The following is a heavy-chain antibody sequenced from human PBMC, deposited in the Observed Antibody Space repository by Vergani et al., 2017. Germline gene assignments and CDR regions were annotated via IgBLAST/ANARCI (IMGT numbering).Heavy chain of an antibody. J-gene: IGHJ3*02. CDR1: GYTFTGYY. Sequence: QVQLVQSGAEVKKPGASVKVSCKASGYTFTGYYMHWVRQAPGQGLEWMGWINPNSGGTNYAQKFQGRVTMTRDTSISTAYMELSSLRSEDTAVYYCAAIAVSSGWIDAFDIWGQGTMVTVSS. D-gene: IGHD6-19*01. CDR2: INPNSGGT. V-gene: IGHV1-2*02. CDR3: AAIAVSSGWIDAFDI.